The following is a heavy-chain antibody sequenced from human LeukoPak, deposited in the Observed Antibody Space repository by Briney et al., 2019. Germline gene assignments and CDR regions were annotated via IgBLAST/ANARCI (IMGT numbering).Heavy chain of an antibody. CDR1: GFTFSSYA. Sequence: SGGSLRLSCAASGFTFSSYAMSWVRQAPGKGLERVSYISSSSSTIYYSNSVKGRFTISRDNPKNSLYLQMNSLRDEDTAVYYCARDSGGYYWGQGTRVTVSS. D-gene: IGHD3-22*01. CDR3: ARDSGGYY. J-gene: IGHJ4*02. CDR2: ISSSSSTI. V-gene: IGHV3-48*02.